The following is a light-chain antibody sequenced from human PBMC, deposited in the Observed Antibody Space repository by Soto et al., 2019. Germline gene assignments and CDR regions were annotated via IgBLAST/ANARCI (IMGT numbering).Light chain of an antibody. CDR1: QSVSSN. V-gene: IGKV3-20*01. CDR2: GES. Sequence: EIVMTQSPATLSVSPGESATFSCRASQSVSSNLAWYQQKPGQAPRILIYGESSRATGIPDRFSGSGSGTDLTLTISRLEPEDFAVYYCQKYGSSPWTCGQGTKVDIK. CDR3: QKYGSSPWT. J-gene: IGKJ1*01.